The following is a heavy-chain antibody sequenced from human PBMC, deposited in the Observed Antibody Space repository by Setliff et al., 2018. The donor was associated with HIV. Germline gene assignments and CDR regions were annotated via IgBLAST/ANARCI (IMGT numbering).Heavy chain of an antibody. CDR2: IYHSGST. CDR3: ARQPWFGELSYFDY. D-gene: IGHD3-10*01. CDR1: GGSISSGGYS. Sequence: PSETLSLTCAVSGGSISSGGYSWSWIRQPPGKGLEWIGYIYHSGSTYYNPSLKSRVTISVDRSKNQFSPKLSSVTAADTAVYYCARQPWFGELSYFDYWGQGTLVTSPQ. V-gene: IGHV4-30-2*01. J-gene: IGHJ4*02.